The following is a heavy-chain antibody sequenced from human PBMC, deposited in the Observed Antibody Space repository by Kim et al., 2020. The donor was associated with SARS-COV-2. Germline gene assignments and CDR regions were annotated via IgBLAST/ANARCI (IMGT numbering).Heavy chain of an antibody. CDR1: GFTFSSYG. Sequence: LSLTCAASGFTFSSYGMHWVRQAPGKGLEWVAVISYDGSNKYYADSVKGRFTISRDNSKNTLYLQMNSLRAEDTAVYYCAKELAEDSSGYYYYYYY. CDR2: ISYDGSNK. V-gene: IGHV3-30*18. J-gene: IGHJ6*03. D-gene: IGHD3-22*01. CDR3: AKELAEDSSGYYYYYYY.